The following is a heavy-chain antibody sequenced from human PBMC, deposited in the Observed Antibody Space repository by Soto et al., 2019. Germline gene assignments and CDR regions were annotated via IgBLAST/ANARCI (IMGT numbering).Heavy chain of an antibody. Sequence: QAQLLQSGAEMKKPGASVKVSCKASGYTFINYFIHWVRQAPGQGLEWIGIVHPSRGTADYAQKFKGRVALTTDMSTRTVYMDLRNLRSADTAVYYCARPLIGNTVDLWGQGTTVILSS. J-gene: IGHJ3*01. CDR2: VHPSRGTA. D-gene: IGHD1-7*01. V-gene: IGHV1-46*01. CDR1: GYTFINYF. CDR3: ARPLIGNTVDL.